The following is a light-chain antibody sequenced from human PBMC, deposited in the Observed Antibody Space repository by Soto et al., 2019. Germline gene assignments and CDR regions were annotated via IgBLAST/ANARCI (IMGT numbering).Light chain of an antibody. CDR1: QSISSN. CDR2: GAS. CDR3: QQRSNWPIT. V-gene: IGKV3-15*01. J-gene: IGKJ5*01. Sequence: EIVMTQSPVTLSVSPGGRATLSCRASQSISSNLAWHQQKPGQAPRLLIYGASTRATGVPARFSGSGSGTEFTLTISSLQSEDFAVYYCQQRSNWPITFGQGTRLEIK.